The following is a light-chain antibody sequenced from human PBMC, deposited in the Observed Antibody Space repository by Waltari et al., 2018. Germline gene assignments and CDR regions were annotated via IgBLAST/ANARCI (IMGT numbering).Light chain of an antibody. V-gene: IGLV3-1*01. Sequence: SFELTQAPSVSVSPGQTASVTCSGDKLGDKYVCWYQQKPGHSPVLLIYEDSERPSGIPGRFSGSNSGNTATLTISATPAMDEADYYCQTWTSSGVVFGGGTKLTVL. CDR2: EDS. J-gene: IGLJ2*01. CDR3: QTWTSSGVV. CDR1: KLGDKY.